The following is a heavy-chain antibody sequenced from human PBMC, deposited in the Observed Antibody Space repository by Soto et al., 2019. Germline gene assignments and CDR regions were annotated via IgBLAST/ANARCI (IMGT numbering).Heavy chain of an antibody. CDR1: GGSFSGYY. V-gene: IGHV4-34*01. J-gene: IGHJ5*02. CDR3: AKASKEQLVRPNNWFDP. Sequence: SETLSLTCAVYGGSFSGYYWSWIRQPPGKGLEWIGEINRSGSTNYNPSLKSRVTISVDTSKNQFSLKLNSVTAADTALYYCAKASKEQLVRPNNWFDPWGQGTLVTV. D-gene: IGHD6-13*01. CDR2: INRSGST.